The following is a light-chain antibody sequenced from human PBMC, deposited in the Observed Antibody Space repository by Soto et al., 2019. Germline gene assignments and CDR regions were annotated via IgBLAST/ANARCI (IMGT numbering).Light chain of an antibody. V-gene: IGKV3-20*01. Sequence: EIVLTQSPGTLSSSPGERATLSCRASQSISTNYLAWYQQNPGQAPRLLIYGASNRASGTPDRFRGSGSGTDFSLTISRLEPEDFAVYYCQQYSGSSLTFGGGTKVEIK. CDR3: QQYSGSSLT. CDR2: GAS. CDR1: QSISTNY. J-gene: IGKJ4*01.